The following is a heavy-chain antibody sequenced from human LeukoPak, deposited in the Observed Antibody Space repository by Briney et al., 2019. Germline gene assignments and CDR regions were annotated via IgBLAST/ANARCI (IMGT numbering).Heavy chain of an antibody. J-gene: IGHJ4*02. CDR2: ISYSGSP. D-gene: IGHD3-10*01. Sequence: SETLSLTCTVSGGSINSGDSYWGWIRQPPGKSLEWIGYISYSGSPYYNPSLRGRVAISGDTSQNQFSLRLGSVTAADTAVYYCARVPYGSGTYYFDYWGPGILVTVSS. CDR3: ARVPYGSGTYYFDY. V-gene: IGHV4-30-4*01. CDR1: GGSINSGDSY.